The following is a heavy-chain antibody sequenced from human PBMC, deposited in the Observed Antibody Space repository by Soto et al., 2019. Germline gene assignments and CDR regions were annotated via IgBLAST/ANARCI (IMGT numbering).Heavy chain of an antibody. V-gene: IGHV4-39*01. J-gene: IGHJ4*02. Sequence: SETLSLTCTVSGGSISSSSYYWGWIRQPPGKGLEWIGSIYYSGSTYYNPSLKSRVTISVDTSKIQFSLKLSSVTAADTAVYYCARRYCSSTSCRYSHFDYWGQGTLVTV. CDR2: IYYSGST. CDR3: ARRYCSSTSCRYSHFDY. CDR1: GGSISSSSYY. D-gene: IGHD2-2*01.